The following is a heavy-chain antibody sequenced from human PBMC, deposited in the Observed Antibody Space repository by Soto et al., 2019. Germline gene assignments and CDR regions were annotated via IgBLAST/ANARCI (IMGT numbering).Heavy chain of an antibody. CDR3: ARQVRYSGSYSYYGLDV. CDR1: GYSFNTYW. V-gene: IGHV5-51*01. CDR2: IYPGDSDT. D-gene: IGHD1-26*01. Sequence: GESLKISCKGSGYSFNTYWTGWVRQMPGKGLEWMGIIYPGDSDTRYSPSFQGQVTISADKSISTAYLQWSSLKASDTAIYYCARQVRYSGSYSYYGLDVWGQGTTVTVSS. J-gene: IGHJ6*02.